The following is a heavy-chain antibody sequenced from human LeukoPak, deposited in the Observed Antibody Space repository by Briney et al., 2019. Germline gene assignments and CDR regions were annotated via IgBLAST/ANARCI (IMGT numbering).Heavy chain of an antibody. CDR1: GGTFSSYA. D-gene: IGHD3-10*01. Sequence: ASVKVSCKASGGTFSSYAISWVRQAPGQGLEWMGRIIPILGIANYAQKFQGRVTITADKSTSTAYMELSSLRSEDTAVYYCARNNRGSGSYWGLYYGMDVWGQGTTVTVSS. CDR2: IIPILGIA. J-gene: IGHJ6*02. V-gene: IGHV1-69*04. CDR3: ARNNRGSGSYWGLYYGMDV.